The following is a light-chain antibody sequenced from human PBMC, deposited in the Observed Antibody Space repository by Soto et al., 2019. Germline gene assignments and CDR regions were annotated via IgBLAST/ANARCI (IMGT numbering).Light chain of an antibody. CDR3: QHSFTTPYT. CDR2: AAS. V-gene: IGKV1-39*01. J-gene: IGKJ2*01. Sequence: DIQMTQSPSSLSASVGDRVTITCRASQSISTYLNWYQQKPGKAPKLLIYAASSLQSGVPSRFSGGGSGTDFTLAISSLHPEDVATYYCQHSFTTPYTFGQGTKLGIK. CDR1: QSISTY.